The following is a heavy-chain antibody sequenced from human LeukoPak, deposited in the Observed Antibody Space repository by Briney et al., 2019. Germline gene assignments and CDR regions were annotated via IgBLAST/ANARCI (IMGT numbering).Heavy chain of an antibody. CDR1: GFTFSNYW. CDR3: ARVMNQFYMDV. D-gene: IGHD5-24*01. Sequence: PGGSLRLSCAASGFTFSNYWMSWVRQAPGKGLEWVANIKQDGSEKYYVDSVKGRFTISRDNAKNSLYLQMKSLRAEDTAVYYCARVMNQFYMDVWGKGTTVTVSS. CDR2: IKQDGSEK. J-gene: IGHJ6*03. V-gene: IGHV3-7*01.